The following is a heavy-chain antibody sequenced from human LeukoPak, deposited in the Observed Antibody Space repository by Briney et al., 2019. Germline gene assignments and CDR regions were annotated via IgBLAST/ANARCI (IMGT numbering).Heavy chain of an antibody. D-gene: IGHD4-17*01. CDR2: IKEDGGEK. CDR3: VTLTTWFDP. V-gene: IGHV3-7*01. CDR1: GFTFSSYW. Sequence: GGSLRLSCTASGFTFSSYWMHWVRQAPGKGLEWVANIKEDGGEKYFVDSVKGRFTISRDNAKKSLSLQMNSLRVEDTAVYYCVTLTTWFDPWGQGTLVTVSS. J-gene: IGHJ5*02.